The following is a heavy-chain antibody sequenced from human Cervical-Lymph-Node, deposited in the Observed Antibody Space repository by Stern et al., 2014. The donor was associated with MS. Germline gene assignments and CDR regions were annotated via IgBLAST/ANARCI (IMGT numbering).Heavy chain of an antibody. CDR1: EFTFRTHA. Sequence: VQLVESGGGVVQPGRSLRLSCAASEFTFRTHAIHWVRQPPGKGLACVAVISQYGIIEYYADSVKGRFTVTRDSSKNTVYLQMNSLRPDDSAVYFCARSKLLDAFDIWGQGTMVTVSS. CDR2: ISQYGIIE. V-gene: IGHV3-30*03. J-gene: IGHJ3*02. D-gene: IGHD4-23*01. CDR3: ARSKLLDAFDI.